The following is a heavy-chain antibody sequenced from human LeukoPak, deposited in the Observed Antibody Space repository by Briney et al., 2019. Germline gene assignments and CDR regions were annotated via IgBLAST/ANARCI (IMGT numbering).Heavy chain of an antibody. D-gene: IGHD3-9*01. V-gene: IGHV3-23*01. CDR1: GFSLSGYW. CDR3: ARGLQGYYDSLTGYYRGRYYFDY. CDR2: ITGSGSGA. J-gene: IGHJ4*02. Sequence: GGSLRLSCVASGFSLSGYWMYWVRQAPGKGLEWVSVITGSGSGADYADSVKGRFTISRDNSQNTVHLQMNSLRAEDTAVYYCARGLQGYYDSLTGYYRGRYYFDYWGQGTLVTVSS.